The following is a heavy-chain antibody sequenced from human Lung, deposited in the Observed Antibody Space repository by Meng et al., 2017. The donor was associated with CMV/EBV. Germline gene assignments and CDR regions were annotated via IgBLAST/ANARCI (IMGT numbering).Heavy chain of an antibody. CDR3: AKGAAGQRLDGYRGWVDS. CDR1: GYTFDEYE. J-gene: IGHJ4*02. Sequence: GGSLRLXCAASGYTFDEYEVHWVRQAPGKGLEWVAGINWNGGSLDYADSVKGRFTISRDNARNFVYLQMNSLRTGDTAVYYCAKGAAGQRLDGYRGWVDSXGQGXLVTVSS. V-gene: IGHV3-9*01. CDR2: INWNGGSL. D-gene: IGHD6-19*01.